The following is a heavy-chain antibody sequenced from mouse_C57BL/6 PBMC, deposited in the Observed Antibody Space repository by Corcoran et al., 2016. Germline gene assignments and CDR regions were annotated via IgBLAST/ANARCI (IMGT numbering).Heavy chain of an antibody. Sequence: EVQLQQSGPELVKPGASVKISCKASGYTFTDYYMNWVKQSHGKSLEWIGDINPNNGGTAYNQKFKGKATLTVDKSSSTAYMELRSLTSEDSAVYDCARSGFYWYFDVWGTGTTVTVSS. J-gene: IGHJ1*03. CDR2: INPNNGGT. V-gene: IGHV1-26*01. CDR3: ARSGFYWYFDV. CDR1: GYTFTDYY.